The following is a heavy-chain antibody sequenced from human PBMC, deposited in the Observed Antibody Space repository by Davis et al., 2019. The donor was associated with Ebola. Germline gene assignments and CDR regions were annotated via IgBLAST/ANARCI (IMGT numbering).Heavy chain of an antibody. Sequence: GESLKISCAASGFTVSSNYMSWVRQAPGKGLEWVSVIYSGGSTYYADSVKGRFTISRHNSKNTLYLQMNSLRAEDTVVYYCVREVAAGDYWGQGTLVTVSS. J-gene: IGHJ4*02. V-gene: IGHV3-53*04. CDR3: VREVAAGDY. CDR2: IYSGGST. D-gene: IGHD6-13*01. CDR1: GFTVSSNY.